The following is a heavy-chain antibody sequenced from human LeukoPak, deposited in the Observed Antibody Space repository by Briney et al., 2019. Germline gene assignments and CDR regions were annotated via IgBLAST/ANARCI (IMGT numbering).Heavy chain of an antibody. J-gene: IGHJ4*02. D-gene: IGHD6-6*01. V-gene: IGHV1-3*01. CDR3: ARSIAATTADYYFDY. Sequence: KLQGRVTITRDTSASTAYMELSSLRSEDTAVYYCARSIAATTADYYFDYWGQGTLVTVSS.